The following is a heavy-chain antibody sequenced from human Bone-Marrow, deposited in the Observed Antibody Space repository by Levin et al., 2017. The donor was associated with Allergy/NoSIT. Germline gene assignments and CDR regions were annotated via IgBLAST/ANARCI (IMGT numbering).Heavy chain of an antibody. CDR2: ISGSGQIT. CDR1: GFTFSAYA. D-gene: IGHD2-15*01. J-gene: IGHJ4*02. Sequence: PGGSLRLSCVASGFTFSAYAMTWVRQAPGKGLEWVSSISGSGQITYYTDSVKGRFTVSRDNSKNTLYVEMHSLRAEDTAIYYCAKASVTVAAFGHFDYWGQGALVTVSS. V-gene: IGHV3-23*01. CDR3: AKASVTVAAFGHFDY.